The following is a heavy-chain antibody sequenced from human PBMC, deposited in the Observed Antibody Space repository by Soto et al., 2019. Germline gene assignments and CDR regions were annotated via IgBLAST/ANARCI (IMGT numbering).Heavy chain of an antibody. V-gene: IGHV1-69*02. J-gene: IGHJ4*02. CDR2: IIPILGIA. Sequence: ASVKVSCKASGGTFSSYTISWVRQAPGQGLEWMGRIIPILGIANYAQKFQGRVTITADKSTSTAYMELSSLRSEDTAVYYCARTFSEYSSSSYFDYWGQGTLVTVSS. D-gene: IGHD6-6*01. CDR3: ARTFSEYSSSSYFDY. CDR1: GGTFSSYT.